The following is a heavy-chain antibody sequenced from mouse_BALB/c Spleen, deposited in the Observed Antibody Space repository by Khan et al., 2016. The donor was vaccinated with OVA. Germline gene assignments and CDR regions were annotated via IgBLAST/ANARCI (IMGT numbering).Heavy chain of an antibody. D-gene: IGHD2-10*01. CDR2: ILPGTGNT. V-gene: IGHV1-9*01. CDR1: GYAFRSYW. J-gene: IGHJ2*01. Sequence: QVQLQQSGPELMNPGASVKISCKATGYAFRSYWIEWLKQRPGHGLEWVGAILPGTGNTNYTEKFEGKATFTVDPSSNTAYLQLRSLTSEDSAVYYCARPYYDDSWCQGTTLTVSS. CDR3: ARPYYDDS.